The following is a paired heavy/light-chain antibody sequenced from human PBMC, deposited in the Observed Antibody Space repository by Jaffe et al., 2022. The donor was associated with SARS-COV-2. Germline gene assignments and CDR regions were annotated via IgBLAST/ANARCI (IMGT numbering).Heavy chain of an antibody. CDR1: GYVFSTYW. CDR2: IYPGDSDA. V-gene: IGHV5-51*01. CDR3: ARTYGSGSYYTQFDY. Sequence: EVQLVQSGAEVKKPGESLKISCKASGYVFSTYWIGWVRQMPGKGLEWMGIIYPGDSDARYSPSFQGQVTMSADKSISTAYLQWSSLKASDTAMYYCARTYGSGSYYTQFDYWGQGTLVTVSS. J-gene: IGHJ4*02. D-gene: IGHD3-10*01.
Light chain of an antibody. CDR2: GAS. V-gene: IGKV3-20*01. CDR1: QSVSSSY. J-gene: IGKJ1*01. CDR3: QQSGTSPRT. Sequence: EIVLTQSPGTLSLSPGERATLSCRASQSVSSSYLAWYQQKPGQAPRLLIYGASSRATGIPDRFSGSGSGTDFTLTISRLEPEDFAVYYCQQSGTSPRTFGQGTKVEIK.